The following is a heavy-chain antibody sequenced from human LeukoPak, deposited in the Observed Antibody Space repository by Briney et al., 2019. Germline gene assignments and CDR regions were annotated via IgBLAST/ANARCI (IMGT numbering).Heavy chain of an antibody. CDR3: ARRNVLTEGEAFDI. CDR2: IYNSRST. Sequence: SEALSLTCTVSGGSTSSYYWTWIRQPPGEGLEWIGYIYNSRSTNYNPSLNSRVTISADASKNQFSLRLNSVTAADTAVYYCARRNVLTEGEAFDIWGQGTMVTVSS. CDR1: GGSTSSYY. J-gene: IGHJ3*02. V-gene: IGHV4-59*08. D-gene: IGHD3-9*01.